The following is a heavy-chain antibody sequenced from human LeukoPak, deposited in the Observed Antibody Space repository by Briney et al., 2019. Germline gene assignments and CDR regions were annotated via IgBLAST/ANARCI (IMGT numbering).Heavy chain of an antibody. D-gene: IGHD5-18*01. CDR2: IYYSGHT. Sequence: PSETLSLTCTVSGGSISSTYSWGWIRQPPGKGLEWIGNIYYSGHTYYSPSLKSRVTISVDTSKNQFSLNLRSVTAADTAVYYCARDAYNYGGRTHPYYFDYWGQGTLVTVSS. V-gene: IGHV4-39*07. CDR1: GGSISSTYS. CDR3: ARDAYNYGGRTHPYYFDY. J-gene: IGHJ4*02.